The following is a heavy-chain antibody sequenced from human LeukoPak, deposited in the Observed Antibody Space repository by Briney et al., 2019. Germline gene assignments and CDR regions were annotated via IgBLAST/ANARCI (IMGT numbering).Heavy chain of an antibody. V-gene: IGHV4-59*01. J-gene: IGHJ1*01. CDR1: GGSISTYY. D-gene: IGHD6-6*01. Sequence: PSETLSLTCTVSGGSISTYYWNWIRQPPGKGLEWIGYIYHSGSTNYNPSLQSQVTISVDTSKNQFSLNLNSVTAAGTAVYYCARGGAACLHFQNWGQGTLVTVSS. CDR3: ARGGAACLHFQN. CDR2: IYHSGST.